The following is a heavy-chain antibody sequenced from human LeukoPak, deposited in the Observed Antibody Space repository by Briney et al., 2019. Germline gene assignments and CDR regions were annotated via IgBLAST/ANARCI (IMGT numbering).Heavy chain of an antibody. CDR2: VSSDGSST. D-gene: IGHD6-13*01. J-gene: IGHJ4*02. Sequence: PGGSLRLSCAASGFSFSIYWMHWVRQAPGKGLAWVSRVSSDGSSTSYADSVKGRFTISRDNARNTLFLQMNSLRAEDTAVYYCATLAAADTDYWGREPWSPSPQ. CDR1: GFSFSIYW. CDR3: ATLAAADTDY. V-gene: IGHV3-74*01.